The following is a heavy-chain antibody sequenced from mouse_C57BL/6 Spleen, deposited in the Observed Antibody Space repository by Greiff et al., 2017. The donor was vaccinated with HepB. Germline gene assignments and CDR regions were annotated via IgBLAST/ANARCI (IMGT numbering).Heavy chain of an antibody. CDR1: GYTFTDYN. CDR2: INPNNGGT. J-gene: IGHJ3*01. D-gene: IGHD4-1*01. CDR3: ASRNWDVWFAY. Sequence: EVQLQQSGPELVKPGASVKIPCKASGYTFTDYNMDWVKQSHGKSLEWIGDINPNNGGTIYNQKFKGKATLTVDKSSSTAYMDLRSLTSADTAVYYCASRNWDVWFAYWGQGTLVTVSA. V-gene: IGHV1-18*01.